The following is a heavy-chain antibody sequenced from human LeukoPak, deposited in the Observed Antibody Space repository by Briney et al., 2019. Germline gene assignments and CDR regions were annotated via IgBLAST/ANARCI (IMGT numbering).Heavy chain of an antibody. CDR1: GFTFSSYA. J-gene: IGHJ6*03. CDR2: ISGSGGST. D-gene: IGHD6-6*01. CDR3: AVAARRYYCYYYYMDV. Sequence: GGSLRLSCAASGFTFSSYAMSWVRRAPGKGLEWVSAISGSGGSTYYADSVKGRFTISRDNSKNTLYLQMNSLRAEDTAVYYCAVAARRYYCYYYYMDVWGKGTTVTVSS. V-gene: IGHV3-23*01.